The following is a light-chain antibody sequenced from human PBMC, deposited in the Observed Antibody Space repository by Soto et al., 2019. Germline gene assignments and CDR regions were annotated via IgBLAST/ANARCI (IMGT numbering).Light chain of an antibody. J-gene: IGLJ3*02. CDR3: TSSAGHNSLWV. Sequence: QSALTQPPSASGSPGQSVTISCTGTSSDIGAYNFVSWCQQHPGSAPKLIIFRVSERPSGVPDRFSGSKSGNTASLTVSGVQAEDEADYYCTSSAGHNSLWVFGGGTKLTVL. CDR2: RVS. V-gene: IGLV2-8*01. CDR1: SSDIGAYNF.